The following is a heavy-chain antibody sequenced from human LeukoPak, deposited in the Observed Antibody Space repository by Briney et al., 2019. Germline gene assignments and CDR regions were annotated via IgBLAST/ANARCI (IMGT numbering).Heavy chain of an antibody. D-gene: IGHD3-22*01. V-gene: IGHV3-23*01. J-gene: IGHJ4*02. Sequence: GGSLRLSCAASGFTFNNYAMNWVRQAPGKGLEWVSVISGSGGTTYYADSVKGRFTISRDSSKNTLYLQMNSLRAEDTAVYYCARAPSPLLLYDYWGQGTLVTVSS. CDR1: GFTFNNYA. CDR3: ARAPSPLLLYDY. CDR2: ISGSGGTT.